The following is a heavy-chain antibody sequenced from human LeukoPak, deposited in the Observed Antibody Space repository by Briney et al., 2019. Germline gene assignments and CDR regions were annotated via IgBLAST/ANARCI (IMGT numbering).Heavy chain of an antibody. Sequence: GGSLRLSCAASGFTFSSYWMHWVRQAPGKGLLWVSRINSDGSSTSYADSVKGRFTISRDNAKNTLYLQMNSLRAEDTAVYYCARDLTAGALYFDYWGQGTLVTVSS. CDR1: GFTFSSYW. D-gene: IGHD6-13*01. CDR2: INSDGSST. CDR3: ARDLTAGALYFDY. J-gene: IGHJ4*02. V-gene: IGHV3-74*01.